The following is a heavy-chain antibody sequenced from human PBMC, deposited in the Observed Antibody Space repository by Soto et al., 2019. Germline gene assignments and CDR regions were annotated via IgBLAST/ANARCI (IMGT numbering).Heavy chain of an antibody. Sequence: QLQLQESGPGLVKPSETLSLTCTVSGGSISTSSYYWGWIRQPPGKGLEWIGNIYYSGSTSYNPSLKSRVTISVDTSKTHFSLRLRSATAADTAVYYCAAVSGSYSPPLDYWGQGTLVTVS. CDR3: AAVSGSYSPPLDY. V-gene: IGHV4-39*02. CDR2: IYYSGST. D-gene: IGHD1-26*01. CDR1: GGSISTSSYY. J-gene: IGHJ4*02.